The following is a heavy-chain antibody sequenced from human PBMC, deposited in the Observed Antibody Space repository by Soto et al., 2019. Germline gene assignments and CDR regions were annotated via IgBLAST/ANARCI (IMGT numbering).Heavy chain of an antibody. D-gene: IGHD4-17*01. J-gene: IGHJ4*01. V-gene: IGHV4-30-4*01. CDR1: GGSISSGDYY. Sequence: KPSETLSLTCTVSGGSISSGDYYWSWIRQPPGKGLEWIGNIYCSGNIYYNPSLKSRVTISVDTSKNQFSLKLNSVTAADTAVYFCARAGGTVTTTPVDYWGHGTLVTVSS. CDR3: ARAGGTVTTTPVDY. CDR2: IYCSGNI.